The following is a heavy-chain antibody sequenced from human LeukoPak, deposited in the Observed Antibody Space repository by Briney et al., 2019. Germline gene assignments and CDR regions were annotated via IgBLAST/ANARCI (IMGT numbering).Heavy chain of an antibody. CDR2: ISHDGSNK. CDR1: GFTFSSYG. Sequence: PGGSLRLSCAASGFTFSSYGMHWVRQAPDKGLEWVSVISHDGSNKNYVDSVKGRFTISRDNSKNTLYLQMNSLRPEDTAVYDCVKNDLRIGLHCFGGHMDVWGQGTTVTVSS. V-gene: IGHV3-30*18. J-gene: IGHJ6*02. CDR3: VKNDLRIGLHCFGGHMDV. D-gene: IGHD3-10*01.